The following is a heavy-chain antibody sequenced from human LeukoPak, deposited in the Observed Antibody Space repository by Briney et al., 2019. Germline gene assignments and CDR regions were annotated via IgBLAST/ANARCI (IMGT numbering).Heavy chain of an antibody. CDR3: AKTGLVGATVYYFDY. V-gene: IGHV3-30*02. Sequence: GGSLRLSCAASGFTLTSYGMHWVRQAPGKGLEWVAFIQYDGSNKNYADSVKGRFTISRDYSKNTLYLQTNSLRAEDTAVYYCAKTGLVGATVYYFDYWGQGTLVTVSS. CDR1: GFTLTSYG. J-gene: IGHJ4*02. D-gene: IGHD1-26*01. CDR2: IQYDGSNK.